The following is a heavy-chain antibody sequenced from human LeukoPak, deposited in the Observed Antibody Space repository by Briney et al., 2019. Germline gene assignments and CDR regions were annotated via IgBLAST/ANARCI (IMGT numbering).Heavy chain of an antibody. CDR2: ISSSSSYI. J-gene: IGHJ4*02. CDR3: AGGHSSSWYYFDY. Sequence: GGSLRLSCAASGFTFSSYSMNWVRLAPGKGLEWVSSISSSSSYIYYADSVKGRFTISRDNAKNSLYLQMNSLRAEDTAVYYCAGGHSSSWYYFDYWGQGTLVTVSS. CDR1: GFTFSSYS. V-gene: IGHV3-21*01. D-gene: IGHD6-13*01.